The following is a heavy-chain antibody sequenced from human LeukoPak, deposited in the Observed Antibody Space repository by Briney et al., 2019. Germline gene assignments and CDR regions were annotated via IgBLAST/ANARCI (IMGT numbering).Heavy chain of an antibody. V-gene: IGHV1-46*01. D-gene: IGHD2-2*01. CDR3: ARARYCSSTSCYLDY. CDR1: GYTFSTYH. CDR2: INPSGGST. J-gene: IGHJ4*02. Sequence: ASAKVSCKASGYTFSTYHIHWVRQAPGQGLEWMGIINPSGGSTSYAQKFQGRVTMTRDTSTSTVYMELSSLRSEDTAVYYCARARYCSSTSCYLDYWGQGTLVTVSS.